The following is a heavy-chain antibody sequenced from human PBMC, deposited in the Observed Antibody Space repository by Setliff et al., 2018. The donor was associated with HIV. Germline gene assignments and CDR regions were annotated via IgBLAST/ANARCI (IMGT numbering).Heavy chain of an antibody. V-gene: IGHV4-59*01. J-gene: IGHJ4*02. CDR2: IYIYNSGST. Sequence: SETLSLTCSVSGGSFSGYYWSWIRQPPGKGLEWIGYIYIYNSGSTNYNPSLTSRVTISVDTSKNQFSLKLSSVTAADTAVYYCARLRDMEWELIGLDYWGRGTLVTVSS. CDR1: GGSFSGYY. D-gene: IGHD1-26*01. CDR3: ARLRDMEWELIGLDY.